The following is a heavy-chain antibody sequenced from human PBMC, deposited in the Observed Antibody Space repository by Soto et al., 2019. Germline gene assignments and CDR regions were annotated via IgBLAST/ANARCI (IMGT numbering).Heavy chain of an antibody. J-gene: IGHJ4*02. D-gene: IGHD2-2*01. CDR2: ISSSSSYI. CDR1: GFTFSSYS. V-gene: IGHV3-21*01. CDR3: ARTPYCSSTSCYCDDY. Sequence: GGSLRLSCAASGFTFSSYSMNWVRQAPGKGLEWVSSISSSSSYIYYADSVKGRFTISRDNAKNSLYLQMNSLRAEDTAVYYCARTPYCSSTSCYCDDYWGQGTLVTVSS.